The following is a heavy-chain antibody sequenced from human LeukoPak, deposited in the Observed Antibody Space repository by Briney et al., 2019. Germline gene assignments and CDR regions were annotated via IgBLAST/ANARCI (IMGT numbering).Heavy chain of an antibody. CDR2: IYFGGTT. CDR3: ARGDGVYVY. Sequence: PGGSLRLSCAASGFTFSSYWMTWVRQAPGQGLEWVSVIYFGGTTYYADSVKGRFTISRDNSKNTVYLQMNSLRVEDTAVYYCARGDGVYVYWGQGTLVTVSS. D-gene: IGHD5/OR15-5a*01. V-gene: IGHV3-53*01. CDR1: GFTFSSYW. J-gene: IGHJ4*02.